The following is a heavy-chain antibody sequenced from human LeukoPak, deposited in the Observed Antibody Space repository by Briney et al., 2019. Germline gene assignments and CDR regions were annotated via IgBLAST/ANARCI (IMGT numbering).Heavy chain of an antibody. D-gene: IGHD3-9*01. V-gene: IGHV3-33*01. CDR2: IWYDGSVK. J-gene: IGHJ6*04. CDR3: ARRARLYFYMDV. CDR1: GFTFSDYG. Sequence: PGGSLRLSCAASGFTFSDYGMHWVRQAPGKGLDWVANIWYDGSVKYYADSVKGRFTISRDNPKNTVSLQMDSLRVEDTAVYYCARRARLYFYMDVWGKGTTVTVSS.